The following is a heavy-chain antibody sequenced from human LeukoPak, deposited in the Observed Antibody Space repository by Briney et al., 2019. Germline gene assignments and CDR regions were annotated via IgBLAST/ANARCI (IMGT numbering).Heavy chain of an antibody. D-gene: IGHD6-19*01. CDR2: IWYDGSNK. CDR1: GFTFSSYG. J-gene: IGHJ4*02. Sequence: GGSLRLSCAASGFTFSSYGMHWVRQAPGKGLEWVAVIWYDGSNKYYADSVKGRFTISRDNSKNTLYLQMNSLRAEDTAVYYCARGGQYFSSGWYGVDYWGQGTLVTVSS. V-gene: IGHV3-33*01. CDR3: ARGGQYFSSGWYGVDY.